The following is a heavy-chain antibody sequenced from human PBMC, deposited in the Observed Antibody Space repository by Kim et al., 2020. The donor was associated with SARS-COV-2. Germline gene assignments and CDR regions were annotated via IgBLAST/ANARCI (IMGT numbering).Heavy chain of an antibody. CDR1: GFTFSSYG. CDR2: ISYDGINK. J-gene: IGHJ4*01. Sequence: GGSLRLSCAASGFTFSSYGMHWVRQAPGKGLEWVAVISYDGINKYYADSVKGRFTISRDNSKNTLYLQMNSLRAEDTAVYYCAKDHYYGSGSYYTTDYWG. V-gene: IGHV3-30*18. CDR3: AKDHYYGSGSYYTTDY. D-gene: IGHD3-10*01.